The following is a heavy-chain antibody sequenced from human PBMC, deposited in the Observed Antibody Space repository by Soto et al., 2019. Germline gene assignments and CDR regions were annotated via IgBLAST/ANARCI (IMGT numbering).Heavy chain of an antibody. CDR1: GYTFASHG. Sequence: QFQLVQSGPDVKKPGASVKVSCETSGYTFASHGLSWVRQAPGQGLEWMGWINTYNGKTSYAQKLQGRVTMTTDTSTRTGFLELRSLTSDDTAVYFCARVPGGLPELDYWGQGSLVTVSS. CDR3: ARVPGGLPELDY. J-gene: IGHJ4*02. V-gene: IGHV1-18*01. CDR2: INTYNGKT.